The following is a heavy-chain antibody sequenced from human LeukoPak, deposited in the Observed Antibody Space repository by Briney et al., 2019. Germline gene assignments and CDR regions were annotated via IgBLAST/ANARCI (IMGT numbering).Heavy chain of an antibody. D-gene: IGHD4-23*01. CDR3: ARDGGNSGGANSP. V-gene: IGHV1-18*01. CDR2: ISGSSGNT. CDR1: GYTFTNYG. J-gene: IGHJ5*02. Sequence: GASVKVSYKASGYTFTNYGVTWVRQAPGQGLEWMGWISGSSGNTKYAQKLQGRVTMTTDTSTTTAYMELRSLTSDDTAVYYCARDGGNSGGANSPWGQGTLVTVSS.